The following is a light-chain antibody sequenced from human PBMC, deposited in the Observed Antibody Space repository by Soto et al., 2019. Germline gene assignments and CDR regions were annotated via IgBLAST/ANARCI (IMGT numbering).Light chain of an antibody. CDR3: QQRPNWPPT. Sequence: EVVLTQSPATLSLSPGERATLSCRASQSVGMYLAWYQQKPGQAPRLLIYDASNRATGVPVRFSGSGSGTDFTITSSLQEPEVLAFYYCQQRPNWPPTFGGGTKVEIK. CDR2: DAS. J-gene: IGKJ4*01. CDR1: QSVGMY. V-gene: IGKV3-11*01.